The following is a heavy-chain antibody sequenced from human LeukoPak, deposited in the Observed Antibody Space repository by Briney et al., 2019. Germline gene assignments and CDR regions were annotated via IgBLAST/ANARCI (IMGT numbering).Heavy chain of an antibody. CDR3: SRDEGCGGDCYWYNWFDP. V-gene: IGHV3-21*01. J-gene: IGHJ5*02. CDR1: GFTFSSYS. Sequence: PGGSLRLSCAASGFTFSSYSMNWVRQAPGKGLEWVSSISSSSSYIYYADSVKGRFTISRDNAKNSLYLQMNSLRAEDTAVYYCSRDEGCGGDCYWYNWFDPWGQGTLVTVPS. D-gene: IGHD2-21*02. CDR2: ISSSSSYI.